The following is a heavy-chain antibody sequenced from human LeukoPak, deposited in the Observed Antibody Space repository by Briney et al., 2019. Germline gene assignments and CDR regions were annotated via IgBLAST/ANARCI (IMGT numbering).Heavy chain of an antibody. J-gene: IGHJ5*02. CDR3: ARGGSWFAP. V-gene: IGHV3-7*01. Sequence: GGSLRLSCVASGFTFSVYWMSWVRQAPGKGLEWVANIKEDGSEKYYMDSVKGRFTTSRDNAKNSLYLQMSSLRAEDTAVYYCARGGSWFAPWGQGTLVTVSS. CDR1: GFTFSVYW. D-gene: IGHD3-10*01. CDR2: IKEDGSEK.